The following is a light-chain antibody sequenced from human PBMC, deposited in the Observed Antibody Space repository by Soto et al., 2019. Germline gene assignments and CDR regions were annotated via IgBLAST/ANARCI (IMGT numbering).Light chain of an antibody. CDR3: QQYGSSPLT. V-gene: IGKV3-20*01. J-gene: IGKJ4*01. CDR2: GAS. CDR1: QSFRSSY. Sequence: EIVLTQSPGTLSLSPGERATLSCRASQSFRSSYLAWYQQKPGQAPRLLIYGASSRATGIPDRFSGSGSATDFTLTISRLEPEDFAVYYCQQYGSSPLTFGGGTKVEIK.